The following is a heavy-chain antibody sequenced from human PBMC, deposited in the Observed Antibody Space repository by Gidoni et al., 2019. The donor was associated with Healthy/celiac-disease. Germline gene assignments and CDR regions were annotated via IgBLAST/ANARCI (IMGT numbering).Heavy chain of an antibody. CDR2: RSYDRSNK. D-gene: IGHD3-22*01. Sequence: QVQLVESGGGVVQPGRSLRLSWAASGFTFSSDGRHGVRQDPGKGRGLVAFRSYDRSNKIYADSVKGRFTLSRDNSKNPLYLQMNSLRAEDTAVYYCAKEGGDQYYYDSSGYYPFDYWGQGTLVTVSS. CDR3: AKEGGDQYYYDSSGYYPFDY. CDR1: GFTFSSDG. J-gene: IGHJ4*02. V-gene: IGHV3-30*18.